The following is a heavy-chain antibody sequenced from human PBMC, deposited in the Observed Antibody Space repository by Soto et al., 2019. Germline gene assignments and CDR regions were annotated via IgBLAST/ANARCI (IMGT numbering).Heavy chain of an antibody. CDR3: ARDRLPMVVVVMGWFDP. Sequence: GGSLRLSCAASGFSFRDYYMSWIRQAPGKGLEWISYISGSGNAIYYADSVKGRFIISRDNAKNSLFLQVNSLRADDTAVYYGARDRLPMVVVVMGWFDPWGQGTLVTVSS. CDR1: GFSFRDYY. CDR2: ISGSGNAI. J-gene: IGHJ5*02. V-gene: IGHV3-11*01. D-gene: IGHD3-22*01.